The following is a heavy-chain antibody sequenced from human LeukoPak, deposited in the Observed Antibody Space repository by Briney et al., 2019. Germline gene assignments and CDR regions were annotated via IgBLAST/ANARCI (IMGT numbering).Heavy chain of an antibody. CDR2: INPNSGGT. CDR1: GYTFTGYY. V-gene: IGHV1-2*02. Sequence: GASVKVSCKASGYTFTGYYMHWVRQAPGQGLECIGLINPNSGGTNYAQKFQGRVTMTRDTSISTAYMELSRLRSDDTAVYYCARVGPVLRFLEFDPWGQGTLVTVSS. CDR3: ARVGPVLRFLEFDP. D-gene: IGHD3-3*01. J-gene: IGHJ5*02.